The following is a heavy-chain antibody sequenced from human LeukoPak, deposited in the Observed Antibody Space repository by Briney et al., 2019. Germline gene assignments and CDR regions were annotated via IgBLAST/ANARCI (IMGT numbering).Heavy chain of an antibody. Sequence: GGSLRLSCAASGFTVSSNYMSWVRQAPGKGLEWVSVIYSGGSTYYADSVKGRFTISRDNSMNTLYLQMNSLRAEDTAVYYCARDPSLTYCGGDCHADWGQGTLVTVSS. CDR2: IYSGGST. CDR3: ARDPSLTYCGGDCHAD. V-gene: IGHV3-66*01. J-gene: IGHJ4*02. CDR1: GFTVSSNY. D-gene: IGHD2-21*02.